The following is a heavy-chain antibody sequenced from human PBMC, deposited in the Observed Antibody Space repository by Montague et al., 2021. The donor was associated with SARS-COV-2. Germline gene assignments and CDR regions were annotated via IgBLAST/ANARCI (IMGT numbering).Heavy chain of an antibody. J-gene: IGHJ6*03. CDR1: GFTFSRYS. Sequence: SLSLSCAASGFTFSRYSMNWVRQAPGKGLEWVSSISSSSSYIYYADSVKGRFTISRDNAKNSLYLQMNSLRAEDTAVYYCARDSGRYYDFWSGYYNSHYYYYMDVWGKGTTVTVSS. V-gene: IGHV3-21*01. CDR3: ARDSGRYYDFWSGYYNSHYYYYMDV. CDR2: ISSSSSYI. D-gene: IGHD3-3*01.